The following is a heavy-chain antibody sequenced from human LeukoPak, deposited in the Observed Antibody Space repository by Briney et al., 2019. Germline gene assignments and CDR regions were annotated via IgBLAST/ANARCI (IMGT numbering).Heavy chain of an antibody. Sequence: ASVKVSCKASGGTFSSYAISWVRQAPGQGLEWMGRIIPILGIANYAQKFQGRVTITADKSTSTAYMELSSLRSEDTAVYYCARGAVGYYDSSGYYTLDYWGQGTLVTVSS. CDR2: IIPILGIA. J-gene: IGHJ4*02. CDR1: GGTFSSYA. V-gene: IGHV1-69*04. CDR3: ARGAVGYYDSSGYYTLDY. D-gene: IGHD3-22*01.